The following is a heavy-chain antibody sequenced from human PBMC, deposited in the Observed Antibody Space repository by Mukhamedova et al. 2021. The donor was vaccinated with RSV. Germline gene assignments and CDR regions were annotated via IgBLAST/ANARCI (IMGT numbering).Heavy chain of an antibody. CDR2: ISGSGGST. J-gene: IGHJ4*02. D-gene: IGHD6-13*01. V-gene: IGHV3-23*01. CDR3: AKVKQQLVPYFDY. Sequence: VSAISGSGGSTYYADSVKGRFTISRDNSKNTLYLQMNSLSAEDTAVYYCAKVKQQLVPYFDYWGQGTLVTVSS.